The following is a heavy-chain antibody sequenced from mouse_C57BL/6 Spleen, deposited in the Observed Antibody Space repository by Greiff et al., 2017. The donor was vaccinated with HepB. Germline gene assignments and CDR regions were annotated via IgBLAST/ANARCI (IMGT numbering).Heavy chain of an antibody. Sequence: QVQLQQSGPELVKPGASVKISCKASGYTFTDYYINWVKQRPGQGLEWIGWIFPGSGSTYYNETFKGKATITVDKSYSTAYMLLSSLTSEDSAVYFCARWRLEDDAMDDWGQGTSVTVSS. CDR3: ARWRLEDDAMDD. D-gene: IGHD4-1*01. CDR2: IFPGSGST. V-gene: IGHV1-75*01. J-gene: IGHJ4*01. CDR1: GYTFTDYY.